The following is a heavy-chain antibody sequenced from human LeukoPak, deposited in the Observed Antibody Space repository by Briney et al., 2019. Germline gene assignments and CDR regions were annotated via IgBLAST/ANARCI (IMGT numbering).Heavy chain of an antibody. D-gene: IGHD3-3*01. CDR3: AKGYDFWSGYYHDDAFDI. CDR2: ISGSGGST. J-gene: IGHJ3*02. V-gene: IGHV3-23*01. CDR1: GFTFSSYA. Sequence: GGSLRLSCAASGFTFSSYAMSWVRQAPGKGLEWVSAISGSGGSTYYADSVKGRFTISRDNFKNTLYLQMNSLRAEDTAVYYCAKGYDFWSGYYHDDAFDIWGQGTMVTVSS.